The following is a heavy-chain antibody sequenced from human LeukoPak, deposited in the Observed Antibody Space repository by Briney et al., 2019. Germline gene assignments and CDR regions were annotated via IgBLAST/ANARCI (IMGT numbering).Heavy chain of an antibody. V-gene: IGHV3-23*01. Sequence: PGGSLRLSCAASGFTFSSYAMSWVRQAPGKGLEWVSAISGSGGSTYYADSVKGRFTISRDNSKNTLYLQMNSLRVEDTAVYYCARDARMSAAGFLGLFDYWGQGTLVTVSS. J-gene: IGHJ4*02. CDR2: ISGSGGST. CDR3: ARDARMSAAGFLGLFDY. D-gene: IGHD6-13*01. CDR1: GFTFSSYA.